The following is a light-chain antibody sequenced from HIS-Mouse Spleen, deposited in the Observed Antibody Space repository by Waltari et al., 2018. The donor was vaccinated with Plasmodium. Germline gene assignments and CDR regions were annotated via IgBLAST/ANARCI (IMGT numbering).Light chain of an antibody. CDR1: ALPTKY. CDR2: EDS. J-gene: IGLJ3*02. Sequence: SYELTQPPSVSVSPGPTARIPCSGDALPTKYAYWYQQKSGQAPVLVIYEDSKRPSGIPERFSGSSSGTMATVTISGAQVEDEADYYCYSTDSSGNHRVFGGGTKLTVL. CDR3: YSTDSSGNHRV. V-gene: IGLV3-10*01.